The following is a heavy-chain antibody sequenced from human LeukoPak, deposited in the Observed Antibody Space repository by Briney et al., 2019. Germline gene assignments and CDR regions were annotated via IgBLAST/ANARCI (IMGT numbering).Heavy chain of an antibody. V-gene: IGHV3-21*01. Sequence: SGGSLRLSCAASGLTFSSYSMNWVRQAPGKGLEWVSSISSSSSYIYYADSVKGRFTISRDNAKNSLYLQMNSLRAEDTAVYYCASLGDVDTAMATPPNWFDPWGQGTLVTVSS. D-gene: IGHD5-18*01. J-gene: IGHJ5*02. CDR3: ASLGDVDTAMATPPNWFDP. CDR2: ISSSSSYI. CDR1: GLTFSSYS.